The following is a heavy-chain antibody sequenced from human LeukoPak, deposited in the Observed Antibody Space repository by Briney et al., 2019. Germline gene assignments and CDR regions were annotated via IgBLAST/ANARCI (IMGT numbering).Heavy chain of an antibody. CDR3: AKKVVVGATSPYSDFQD. Sequence: ETLSLTCAVYGGSFSGYYWSWVRQAPGKGLEWVSAISGSGVTTHYAGSVKGRFSISRDNSKNTLYLQMNSLRAEDTALYYCAKKVVVGATSPYSDFQDWGQGTLVTVSS. CDR2: ISGSGVTT. CDR1: GGSFSGYY. J-gene: IGHJ1*01. V-gene: IGHV3-23*01. D-gene: IGHD1-26*01.